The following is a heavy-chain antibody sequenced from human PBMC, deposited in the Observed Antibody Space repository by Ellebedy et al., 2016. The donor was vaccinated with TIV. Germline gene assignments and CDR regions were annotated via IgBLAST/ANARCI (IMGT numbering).Heavy chain of an antibody. CDR1: GFTFDDYA. CDR3: AKGPDY. J-gene: IGHJ4*02. CDR2: ISWNSGSI. Sequence: GGSLRLXCAASGFTFDDYAMHWVRQAPGKGLEWVSGISWNSGSIGYADSVKGRFTISRDNAKNSLYLQMNSLRAEDTALYYCAKGPDYWGQGTLVTVSS. V-gene: IGHV3-9*01.